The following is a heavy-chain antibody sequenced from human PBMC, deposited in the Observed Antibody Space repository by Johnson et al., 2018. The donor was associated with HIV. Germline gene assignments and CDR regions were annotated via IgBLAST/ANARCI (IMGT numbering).Heavy chain of an antibody. V-gene: IGHV3-30*03. CDR1: RFTFSSYG. CDR2: ISYDGSNK. J-gene: IGHJ3*02. CDR3: ARDPAHCGGDCYPSDAFDI. Sequence: QVQLVESGGGVVQPGRSLRLSCAASRFTFSSYGMHWVRQAPGKGLEWVAVISYDGSNKYYADSVKGRFTISRDNAKNSLYLQMNSLRAEDTAVYYCARDPAHCGGDCYPSDAFDIWGQGTMVTVSS. D-gene: IGHD2-21*02.